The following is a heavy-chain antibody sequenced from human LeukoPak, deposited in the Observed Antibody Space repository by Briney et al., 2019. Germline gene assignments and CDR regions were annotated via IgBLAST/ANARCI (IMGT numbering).Heavy chain of an antibody. J-gene: IGHJ4*02. V-gene: IGHV1-18*01. CDR1: GYTFTSYG. Sequence: GASVKVSCKASGYTFTSYGISWVRQAPGQGLEWMGWISAYNGNTNYAQKLQGRVTMTTDTSTSTAYMELRSLRSDDTAVYYCARDLKGLISGYYRHGYFDYWGQGTLVTVSS. D-gene: IGHD3-3*01. CDR3: ARDLKGLISGYYRHGYFDY. CDR2: ISAYNGNT.